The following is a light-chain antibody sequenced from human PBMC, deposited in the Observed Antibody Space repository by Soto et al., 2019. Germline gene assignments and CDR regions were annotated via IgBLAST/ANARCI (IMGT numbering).Light chain of an antibody. V-gene: IGKV3-11*01. CDR3: QQRSDWPPVYT. Sequence: EIVLTQSPATLSLSPGERATLSCRASQSVSNYLAWYQQKPGQAPRLLIYDASNRATGIPARFSGSGSGTDFTLTISSREPEDFAVYYCQQRSDWPPVYTFGQGTKLEIK. CDR1: QSVSNY. CDR2: DAS. J-gene: IGKJ2*01.